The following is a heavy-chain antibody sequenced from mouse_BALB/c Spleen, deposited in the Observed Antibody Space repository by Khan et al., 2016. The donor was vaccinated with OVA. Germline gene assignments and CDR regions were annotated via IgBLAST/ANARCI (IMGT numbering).Heavy chain of an antibody. V-gene: IGHV5-6-4*01. D-gene: IGHD2-13*01. Sequence: EVELVESGGGLVRPGGSLKLSCAASGFSFSSYSMSWVRQTPEKRLEWVATISSGGTYTYYPDSVKGRFTISRDNAKNTLYLQMSSLKSEDTAIXSCPRERGDYYHNPCINDWGQGTTLTVSS. CDR1: GFSFSSYS. CDR3: PRERGDYYHNPCIND. J-gene: IGHJ2*01. CDR2: ISSGGTYT.